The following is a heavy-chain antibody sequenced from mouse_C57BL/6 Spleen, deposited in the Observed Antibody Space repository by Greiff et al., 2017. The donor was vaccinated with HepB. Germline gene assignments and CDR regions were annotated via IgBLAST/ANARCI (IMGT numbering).Heavy chain of an antibody. CDR2: INPSSGYT. CDR3: TGNYALYYFDY. V-gene: IGHV1-4*01. CDR1: GYTFTSYT. J-gene: IGHJ2*01. D-gene: IGHD2-1*01. Sequence: QVQLKQSGAELARPGASVKMSCKASGYTFTSYTMHWVKQRPGQGLEWIGYINPSSGYTKYNQKFKDKATLTADKSSNTAYMQLSSLTSEDTAVYYCTGNYALYYFDYWGQGTTLTVSS.